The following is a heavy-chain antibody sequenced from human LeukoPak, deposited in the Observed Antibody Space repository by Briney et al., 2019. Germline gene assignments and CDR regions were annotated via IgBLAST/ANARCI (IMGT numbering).Heavy chain of an antibody. V-gene: IGHV1-2*06. D-gene: IGHD3-22*01. Sequence: ASVKVSFTASGYSFTGYYMHWVRQAPGQGLEWMGRINPNSGGTNYAQKFQGRVTMTRDTSNSTAYMELSRLRSDDTAVYYCARAGNYDSSGYYGYWGQGTLVTVSS. CDR3: ARAGNYDSSGYYGY. CDR2: INPNSGGT. J-gene: IGHJ4*02. CDR1: GYSFTGYY.